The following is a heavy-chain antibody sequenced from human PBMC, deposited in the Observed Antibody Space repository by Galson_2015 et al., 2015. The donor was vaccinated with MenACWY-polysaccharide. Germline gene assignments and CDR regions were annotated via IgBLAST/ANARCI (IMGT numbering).Heavy chain of an antibody. CDR1: GFTFGSYA. J-gene: IGHJ3*01. V-gene: IGHV3-23*01. CDR3: ARVTEMASSRRPFDV. CDR2: IGGNGLTT. D-gene: IGHD5-24*01. Sequence: SLRLSCAASGFTFGSYAKGWVRQAPGKGLEWVSSIGGNGLTTFYAESVKGRFTISRDNAQNILSLQMNSLRADDTARYFCARVTEMASSRRPFDVWGQGTMVTVSS.